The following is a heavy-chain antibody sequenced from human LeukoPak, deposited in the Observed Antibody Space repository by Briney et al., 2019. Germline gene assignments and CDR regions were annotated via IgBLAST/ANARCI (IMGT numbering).Heavy chain of an antibody. CDR3: ARCDSGYHLDY. Sequence: PSETLSLTCAVSGVSINYAGYYWAWIRQPPGKGLEWIGYIYYSGSTNYNPSLKSRVTISVDTSKNQFSLKLSSVTAADTAVYYCARCDSGYHLDYWGQGTLVTVSS. D-gene: IGHD3-22*01. J-gene: IGHJ4*02. CDR2: IYYSGST. V-gene: IGHV4-61*08. CDR1: GVSINYAGYY.